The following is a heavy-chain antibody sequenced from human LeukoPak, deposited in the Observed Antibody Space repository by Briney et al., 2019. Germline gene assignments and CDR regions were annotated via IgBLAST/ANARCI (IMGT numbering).Heavy chain of an antibody. V-gene: IGHV3-21*01. CDR3: ARAIDYCSSTSCYYFDY. Sequence: PGGSLRLSCAASGFTFSSYSMSWVRQAPGKGLEWVSSISSSSSYIYYADSVKGRFTISRDNAKNSLYLQMNSLRAEDTAVYYCARAIDYCSSTSCYYFDYWGQGTLVTVSS. J-gene: IGHJ4*02. CDR1: GFTFSSYS. D-gene: IGHD2-2*01. CDR2: ISSSSSYI.